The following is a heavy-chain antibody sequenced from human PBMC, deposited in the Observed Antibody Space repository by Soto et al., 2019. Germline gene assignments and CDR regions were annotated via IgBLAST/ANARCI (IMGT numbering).Heavy chain of an antibody. J-gene: IGHJ3*02. CDR1: GYSFSSYW. CDR3: ARQAIFGVIIIAFDI. Sequence: PGESLKISCKGSGYSFSSYWITWVRQMPGKGLEWMGRIDPSDSYTNYSPSFQGHVTISADKSISTAYLQWSSLKASDTAMYSCARQAIFGVIIIAFDIWGQGTMVTVSS. D-gene: IGHD3-3*01. CDR2: IDPSDSYT. V-gene: IGHV5-10-1*01.